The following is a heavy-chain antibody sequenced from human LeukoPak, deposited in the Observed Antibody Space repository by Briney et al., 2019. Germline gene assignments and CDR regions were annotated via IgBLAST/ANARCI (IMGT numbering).Heavy chain of an antibody. V-gene: IGHV1-2*04. CDR3: ARENTSPYYYYGMDV. CDR1: GYTFTGYY. J-gene: IGHJ6*02. Sequence: ASVKVSCKASGYTFTGYYMHWVRQAPGQGLEWMGWINPNSGGTTYAQKFQGWVTMTRDTSISTAYMELSRLRSDDTAVYYCARENTSPYYYYGMDVWGQGTTVTVSS. D-gene: IGHD2-2*01. CDR2: INPNSGGT.